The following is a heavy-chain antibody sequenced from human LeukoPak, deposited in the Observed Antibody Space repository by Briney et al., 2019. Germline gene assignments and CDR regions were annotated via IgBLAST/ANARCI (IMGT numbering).Heavy chain of an antibody. J-gene: IGHJ4*02. Sequence: GGSLRLSCAASGFTFDDYAMHWVRQAPGKGLEWVSGISWNSGSIGYADSVKGRFTISRDNAKNSLYPQMNSLRAEDTALYYCAKTDDYGDYWGQGTLVTVSS. CDR1: GFTFDDYA. CDR2: ISWNSGSI. CDR3: AKTDDYGDY. V-gene: IGHV3-9*01.